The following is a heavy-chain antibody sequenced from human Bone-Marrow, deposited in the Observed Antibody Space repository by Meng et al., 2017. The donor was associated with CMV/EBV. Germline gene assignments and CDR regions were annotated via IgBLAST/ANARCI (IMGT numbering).Heavy chain of an antibody. J-gene: IGHJ4*02. CDR2: ISGGGGDT. D-gene: IGHD3-22*01. Sequence: SGFTFSVNAMSWVRQAPGQVLEWVSAISGGGGDTKCADSVTGRFTISRTNSKNTLYLQMNSLRAEDTAVYYCAKDLATSGYYQTFDSWGQGTLVTVSS. CDR1: GFTFSVNA. V-gene: IGHV3-23*01. CDR3: AKDLATSGYYQTFDS.